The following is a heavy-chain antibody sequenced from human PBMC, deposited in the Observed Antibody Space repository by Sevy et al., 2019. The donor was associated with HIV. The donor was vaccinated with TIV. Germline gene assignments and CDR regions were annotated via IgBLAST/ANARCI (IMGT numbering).Heavy chain of an antibody. CDR3: ARVGVISSGWFYFDY. CDR2: IYSAGPT. D-gene: IGHD6-19*01. V-gene: IGHV3-53*01. Sequence: GGSLRLSCVASGFIVSSNYMSWVRQAPGKGLEWVSVIYSAGPTYYADSVKGRFTISREDSKNILYLQMNSTRADDTAVYYCARVGVISSGWFYFDYWGQGALVTVSS. CDR1: GFIVSSNY. J-gene: IGHJ4*02.